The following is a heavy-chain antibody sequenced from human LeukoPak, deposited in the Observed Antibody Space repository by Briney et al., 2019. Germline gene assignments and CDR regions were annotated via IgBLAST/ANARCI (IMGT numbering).Heavy chain of an antibody. CDR2: ISPHNGNT. D-gene: IGHD2-2*01. CDR3: ASTCARSSTSCPFDY. CDR1: GYTFTSYG. J-gene: IGHJ4*02. Sequence: ASVKVSCKASGYTFTSYGITWVRQAPGQGLEWMGWISPHNGNTDYAQKLQGRVTMTTDTSTSTAYMELRSLRSDDTAVYYCASTCARSSTSCPFDYWGQGTLVTVSS. V-gene: IGHV1-18*01.